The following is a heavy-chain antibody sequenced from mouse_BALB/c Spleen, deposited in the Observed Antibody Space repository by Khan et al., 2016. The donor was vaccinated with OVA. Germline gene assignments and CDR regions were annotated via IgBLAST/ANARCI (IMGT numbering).Heavy chain of an antibody. Sequence: EVQLQESGPSLVQPSQTLSLTCSVTGDSITSGYWSWIRKFPGNKLEYMGYMIYSGYTYYNPSLKSRFSITRHTSKTQSYLLLNSVTTEDTATYCCARSTYRYAFVYWGQGTLVTVSA. CDR2: MIYSGYT. D-gene: IGHD2-14*01. CDR1: GDSITSGY. J-gene: IGHJ3*01. CDR3: ARSTYRYAFVY. V-gene: IGHV3-8*02.